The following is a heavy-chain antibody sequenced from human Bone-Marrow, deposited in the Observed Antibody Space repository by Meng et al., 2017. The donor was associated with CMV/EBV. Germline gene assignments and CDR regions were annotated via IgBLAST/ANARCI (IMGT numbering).Heavy chain of an antibody. D-gene: IGHD6-13*01. CDR2: ISGSGGST. CDR1: GFTFSSYS. V-gene: IGHV3-23*01. J-gene: IGHJ5*02. Sequence: GESLKISCAASGFTFSSYSMNWVRQAPGKGLEWVSAISGSGGSTYYADSVKGRFTISRDNSKNTLYLQMNSLRAEDTAVYYCAKARKSSSWYWFAPWGKGPLVPVSS. CDR3: AKARKSSSWYWFAP.